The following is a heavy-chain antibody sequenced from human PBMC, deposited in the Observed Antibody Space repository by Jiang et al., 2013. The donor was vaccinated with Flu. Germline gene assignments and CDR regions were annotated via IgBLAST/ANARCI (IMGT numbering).Heavy chain of an antibody. CDR3: ARDTVTTSLYYYYGMDV. CDR2: IYYSGST. CDR1: GGSISSYY. V-gene: IGHV4-59*01. J-gene: IGHJ6*04. Sequence: LLKPSETLSLTCTVSGGSISSYYWSWIRQPPGKGLEWIGYIYYSGSTNYNPSLKSRVTISVDTSKNQFSLKLSSVTAADTAVYYCARDTVTTSLYYYYGMDVWGKGTTVTVSS. D-gene: IGHD4-17*01.